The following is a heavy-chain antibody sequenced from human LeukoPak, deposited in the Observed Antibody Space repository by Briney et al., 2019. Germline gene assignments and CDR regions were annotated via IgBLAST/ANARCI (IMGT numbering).Heavy chain of an antibody. V-gene: IGHV3-7*01. CDR3: ARDLYRIVVVPHYFDY. CDR1: GFTFSSYS. Sequence: GGSLRLSCAASGFTFSSYSMSWVRQAPGKGLEWVANIKKDGSEKYYVDSVKGRFTISRDNAKNSLYLQMNSLRAEDTAVYYCARDLYRIVVVPHYFDYWGQGTLVTVSS. J-gene: IGHJ4*02. CDR2: IKKDGSEK. D-gene: IGHD3-22*01.